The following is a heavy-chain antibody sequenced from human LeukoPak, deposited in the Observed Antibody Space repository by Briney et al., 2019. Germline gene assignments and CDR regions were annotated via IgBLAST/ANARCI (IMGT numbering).Heavy chain of an antibody. Sequence: PGGSLRLSCAASGFTFSSYWMHWVRQAPGKGLVWVSRINSDGSSTSYADSVKGRFTISRDNAKNTLYLQMNSLRAEDTTVYYCARGQVYQTYYYDSSGPTGDYWGQGTLVTVSS. CDR3: ARGQVYQTYYYDSSGPTGDY. V-gene: IGHV3-74*01. J-gene: IGHJ4*02. D-gene: IGHD3-22*01. CDR2: INSDGSST. CDR1: GFTFSSYW.